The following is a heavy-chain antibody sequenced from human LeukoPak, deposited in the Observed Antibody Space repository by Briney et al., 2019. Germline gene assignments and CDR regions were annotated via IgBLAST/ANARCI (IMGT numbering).Heavy chain of an antibody. J-gene: IGHJ6*02. CDR1: GFTFSSYS. Sequence: PGGSLRLSCAASGFTFSSYSMNWVRQAPGKGLEWVSAISGSGGSTYYADSVKGRFTISRDNPKNTLYLQMNSLRAEDTAVYYCAKVVMASWSYYYYGMDVWGQGTTVTVSS. V-gene: IGHV3-23*01. CDR3: AKVVMASWSYYYYGMDV. D-gene: IGHD6-13*01. CDR2: ISGSGGST.